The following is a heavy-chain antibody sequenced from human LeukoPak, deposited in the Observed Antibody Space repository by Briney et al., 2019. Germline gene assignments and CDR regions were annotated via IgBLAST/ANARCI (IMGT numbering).Heavy chain of an antibody. CDR2: ISVSSNTI. D-gene: IGHD1-7*01. Sequence: PGGSLRPSCAASEFTFSSFSMNWVRQAPGKGLEWISYISVSSNTISYADSVKGRFTISRDNAKNSLFLQMNSLRDEDTSVYYCVREGNFRLDYWGQGTLVTVSS. CDR3: VREGNFRLDY. J-gene: IGHJ4*02. CDR1: EFTFSSFS. V-gene: IGHV3-48*02.